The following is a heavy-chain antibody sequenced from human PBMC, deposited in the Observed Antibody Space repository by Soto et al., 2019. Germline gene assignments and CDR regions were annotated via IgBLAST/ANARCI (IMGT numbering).Heavy chain of an antibody. CDR3: AIVVNLPFEDY. CDR1: GYTFTTYT. Sequence: QVQLVQSGAEVKQPGASVRVSCKASGYTFTTYTLTWVRQAPGQGLEWMGRIGGYNGNANYAQKFQGRVTMTTDTSTSTAYMDLRSLRSDDTAVYYCAIVVNLPFEDYWGQGTLVTVSS. D-gene: IGHD2-2*01. J-gene: IGHJ4*02. V-gene: IGHV1-18*01. CDR2: IGGYNGNA.